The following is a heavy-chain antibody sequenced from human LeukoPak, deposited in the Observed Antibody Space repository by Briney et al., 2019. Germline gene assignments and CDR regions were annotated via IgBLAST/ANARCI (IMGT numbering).Heavy chain of an antibody. J-gene: IGHJ3*02. CDR3: APTGEYCSGGSCYGGI. V-gene: IGHV3-21*04. Sequence: GGSLRLSCAASGFTFSGYSMNWVRQAPGKGLEWVSSISSSSSYIYYAASVKGRFTISRDNSKNTLYLQMNSLRAEDTAVYYWAPTGEYCSGGSCYGGIWGQGTMVTVSS. D-gene: IGHD2-15*01. CDR1: GFTFSGYS. CDR2: ISSSSSYI.